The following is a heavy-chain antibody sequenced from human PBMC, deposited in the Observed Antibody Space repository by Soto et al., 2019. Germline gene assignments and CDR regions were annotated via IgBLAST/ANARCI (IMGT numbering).Heavy chain of an antibody. Sequence: QVQLVQSGAEVKKPGASVKVSCKASGYTFIRFGISWVRQAPGQGLEWMGWISVYNGNTNYAQKLQGRVTMTTDTSTSTGYMELRSVRSADTAVYYCARDNSGWGYFDYWGQGTLVTVSS. CDR2: ISVYNGNT. CDR3: ARDNSGWGYFDY. J-gene: IGHJ4*02. V-gene: IGHV1-18*01. D-gene: IGHD6-19*01. CDR1: GYTFIRFG.